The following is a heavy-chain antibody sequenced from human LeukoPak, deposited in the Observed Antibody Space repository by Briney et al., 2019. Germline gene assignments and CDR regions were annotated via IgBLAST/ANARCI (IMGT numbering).Heavy chain of an antibody. CDR3: ARETAVGPGWPPSYMDV. D-gene: IGHD2-21*02. V-gene: IGHV4-30-2*01. Sequence: SETLSLTCTVSGGSISSGGYYWSWIRQPPGKGLEWIGYIYHSGSTYYNPSLKSRVTISVDRSKNQFSLKLSSVTAADTAVYYCARETAVGPGWPPSYMDVWGKGTTVTVSS. CDR2: IYHSGST. J-gene: IGHJ6*03. CDR1: GGSISSGGYY.